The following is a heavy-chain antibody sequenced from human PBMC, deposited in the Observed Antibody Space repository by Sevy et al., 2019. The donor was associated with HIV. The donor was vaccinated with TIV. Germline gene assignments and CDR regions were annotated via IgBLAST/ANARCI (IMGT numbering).Heavy chain of an antibody. V-gene: IGHV4-59*08. CDR3: AGENAWGRGYS. J-gene: IGHJ4*02. CDR1: GGSITSLY. D-gene: IGHD1-26*01. Sequence: SETLSLTCTVSGGSITSLYWNWIRQPPGKGLEWIANIYYNGYINYNPSLKSRVTLSLDTSKNQFSLGRSSVAAADTAMYYCAGENAWGRGYSWGQGTLVTVSS. CDR2: IYYNGYI.